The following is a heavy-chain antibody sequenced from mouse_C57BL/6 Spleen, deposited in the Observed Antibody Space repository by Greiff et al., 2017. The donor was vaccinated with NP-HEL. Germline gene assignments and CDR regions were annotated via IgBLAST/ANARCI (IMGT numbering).Heavy chain of an antibody. J-gene: IGHJ3*01. CDR2: IYPGDGDT. CDR3: GRGTAQATERFAY. D-gene: IGHD3-2*02. V-gene: IGHV1-82*01. CDR1: GYAFSSSW. Sequence: QVQLQQSGPELVKPGASVKISCKASGYAFSSSWMNWVKQRPGKGLEWIGRIYPGDGDTNYNGKFKGKATLTADKSSSTAYKQLSSLTSEDSAVDFCGRGTAQATERFAYWGQGTLVTVSA.